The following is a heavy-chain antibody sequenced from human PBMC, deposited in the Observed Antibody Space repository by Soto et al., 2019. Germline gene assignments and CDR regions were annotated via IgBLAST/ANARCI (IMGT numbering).Heavy chain of an antibody. V-gene: IGHV3-11*01. J-gene: IGHJ4*02. CDR2: ISSSGSTI. CDR3: ARAIVLMVYAPLYYFDY. D-gene: IGHD2-8*01. Sequence: GGSLRLSCAASGFTFSDYYMSWIRQAPGKGLEWVSYISSSGSTIYYADSVKGRFTISRDNAKNSLYLQMNSLRAEDTAVYYCARAIVLMVYAPLYYFDYWGQGTLVTVSS. CDR1: GFTFSDYY.